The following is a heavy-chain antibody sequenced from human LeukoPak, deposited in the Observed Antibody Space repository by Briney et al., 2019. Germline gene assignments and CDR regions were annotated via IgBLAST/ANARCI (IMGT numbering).Heavy chain of an antibody. Sequence: GGSLRLSCAASGFTFSNAWMSWVRQAPGKGLEWVANIKQRGSEKYYVDSVKGRFTVSRDDAKNSVYLQMNSLRAEDTAVYYCARDGIDYWGQGTLVTVSS. CDR1: GFTFSNAW. V-gene: IGHV3-7*04. CDR2: IKQRGSEK. D-gene: IGHD2-15*01. CDR3: ARDGIDY. J-gene: IGHJ4*02.